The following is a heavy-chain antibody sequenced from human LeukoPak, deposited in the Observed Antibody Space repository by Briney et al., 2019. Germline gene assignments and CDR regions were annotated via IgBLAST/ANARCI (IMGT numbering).Heavy chain of an antibody. Sequence: PGGSLRLSCVASGFTFRGYGMHWVRQAPGKGLEWLSLLWYDGSNEYYADSVKGRFTISRDNFKNTLYLQMNSLRAEDTAVYYCAKGMTTGPRSVYHYMDVWGKGTTVTVSS. J-gene: IGHJ6*03. CDR3: AKGMTTGPRSVYHYMDV. CDR1: GFTFRGYG. D-gene: IGHD4-17*01. V-gene: IGHV3-33*06. CDR2: LWYDGSNE.